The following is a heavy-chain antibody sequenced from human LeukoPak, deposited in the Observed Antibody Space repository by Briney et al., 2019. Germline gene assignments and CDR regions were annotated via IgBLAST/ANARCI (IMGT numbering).Heavy chain of an antibody. D-gene: IGHD1-26*01. CDR3: ASGSYSA. J-gene: IGHJ5*02. CDR2: SITVGAP. Sequence: SETCPSPALSLVAPSVVTTGAGSGSPQGRDWSGLGISITVGAPTTTPSLKSRVTISVDTSKNQFSLKLSSVTAADTAVYYCASGSYSAWGQGTLVTVSS. CDR1: VAPSVVTT. V-gene: IGHV4-59*08.